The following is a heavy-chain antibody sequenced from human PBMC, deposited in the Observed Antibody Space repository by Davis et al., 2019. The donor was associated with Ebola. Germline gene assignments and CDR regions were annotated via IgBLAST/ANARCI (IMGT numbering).Heavy chain of an antibody. V-gene: IGHV3-48*04. Sequence: GESLKISCAASGFSFNIYGMYWFRQPPGKGLEWVSYIGASDEGISYADSVKGRFTISRDNAKDSLYLHMNSLRGDDMAVYYCARRILGDSRGAVDVWGQGTTVTVSS. CDR3: ARRILGDSRGAVDV. J-gene: IGHJ6*02. D-gene: IGHD2-15*01. CDR2: IGASDEGI. CDR1: GFSFNIYG.